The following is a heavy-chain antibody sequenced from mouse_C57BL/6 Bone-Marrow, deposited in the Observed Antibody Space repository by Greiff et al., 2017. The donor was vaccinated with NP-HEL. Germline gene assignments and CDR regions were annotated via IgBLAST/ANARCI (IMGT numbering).Heavy chain of an antibody. CDR3: ATYDGYHPAWFAY. Sequence: QVQLQQSGAELARPGASVKLSCKASGYTFTSYGISWVKQRTGQGLEWIGEIYPRSGTPYYNEKFKGKATLTADKSSSTEYMELRSLTSEDAAVYFCATYDGYHPAWFAYWGQGTLVTVSA. D-gene: IGHD2-3*01. CDR1: GYTFTSYG. CDR2: IYPRSGTP. V-gene: IGHV1-81*01. J-gene: IGHJ3*01.